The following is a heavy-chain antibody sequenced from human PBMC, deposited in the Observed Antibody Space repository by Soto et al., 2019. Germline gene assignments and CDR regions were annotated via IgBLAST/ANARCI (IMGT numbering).Heavy chain of an antibody. Sequence: PGESLKISCKGSGYSFAGYWITWVRQKPGKGLEWMGRIDPSDSQTYYSPSFRGHVTISVTKSITTVFLQWSSLRASDTAMYYCARQIYAYATAPNFQYYFDSWGQGTPVTVSS. CDR1: GYSFAGYW. D-gene: IGHD2-8*01. V-gene: IGHV5-10-1*01. CDR2: IDPSDSQT. J-gene: IGHJ4*02. CDR3: ARQIYAYATAPNFQYYFDS.